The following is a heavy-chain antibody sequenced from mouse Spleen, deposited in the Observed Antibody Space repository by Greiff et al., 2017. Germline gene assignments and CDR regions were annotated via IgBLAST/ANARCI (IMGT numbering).Heavy chain of an antibody. D-gene: IGHD2-1*01. J-gene: IGHJ2*01. V-gene: IGHV5-15*01. CDR2: ISNLAYSI. Sequence: EVMLVESGGGLVKPGGSLKLSCAASGFTFSDYGMAWVRQAPGKGPEWVAFISNLAYSIYYADTVTGRFTISRENAKNTLYLEMSSLRSEETAMYYCARSYGKGYFDYWGQGTTLTVSS. CDR1: GFTFSDYG. CDR3: ARSYGKGYFDY.